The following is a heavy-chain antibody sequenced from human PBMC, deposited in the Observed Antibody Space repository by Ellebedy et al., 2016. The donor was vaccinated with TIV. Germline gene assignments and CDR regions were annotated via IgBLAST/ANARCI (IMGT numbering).Heavy chain of an antibody. CDR1: GFTFSSFG. CDR2: IWYDGSNK. V-gene: IGHV3-33*01. J-gene: IGHJ6*02. Sequence: GGSLRLSXAASGFTFSSFGMHWVRQAPGKGLEWVAVIWYDGSNKYYADSVKGRFTISRDNSKNTLYLQMNSLRAEDTAVYYCARPGYCSGGRCWVYGMDVWGQGTTVTVSS. CDR3: ARPGYCSGGRCWVYGMDV. D-gene: IGHD2-15*01.